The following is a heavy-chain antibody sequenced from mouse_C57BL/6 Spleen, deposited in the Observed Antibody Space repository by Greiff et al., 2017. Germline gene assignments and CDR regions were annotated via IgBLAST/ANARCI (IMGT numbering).Heavy chain of an antibody. D-gene: IGHD2-1*01. J-gene: IGHJ1*03. CDR1: GYTFTSYW. V-gene: IGHV1-52*01. CDR3: ASAYCYGNHGCYFGV. Sequence: QVQLQQPGAELVRPGSSVKLSCKASGYTFTSYWMHWVKQRPVQGLEWIGNIEPSDSDTHYNQKFKDKATLTVDKSSSTAYMQLSSLTSEDSAVYYCASAYCYGNHGCYFGVWGTGTTVTVSS. CDR2: IEPSDSDT.